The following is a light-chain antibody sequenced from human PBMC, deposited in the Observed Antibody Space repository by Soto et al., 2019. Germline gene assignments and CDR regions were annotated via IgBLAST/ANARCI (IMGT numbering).Light chain of an antibody. CDR2: GAS. CDR1: RGIRTD. V-gene: IGKV1-6*01. J-gene: IGKJ1*01. CDR3: LHDYNYPPT. Sequence: AIQMTQSPSSLSASVGDGVTITCWASRGIRTDLGWYQQKPGKAPQLLISGASSLQSGVSSRFSGRGSGTDFTLTISSLQPEDFATYYCLHDYNYPPTFGQGTKVDIK.